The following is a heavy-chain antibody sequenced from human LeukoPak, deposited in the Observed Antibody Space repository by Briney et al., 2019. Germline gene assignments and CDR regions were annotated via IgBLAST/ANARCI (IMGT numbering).Heavy chain of an antibody. D-gene: IGHD3-10*01. CDR1: GYSFTTYW. J-gene: IGHJ4*02. CDR3: ARSEMWFGELGDY. CDR2: IYPGDSDT. Sequence: GESLKISCKGSGYSFTTYWIGRVRQMPGKGLEWMGIIYPGDSDTRYSPSFQGQVTISADKSISTAYLQWSSLKASDTAMYYCARSEMWFGELGDYWGQGTLVTVSS. V-gene: IGHV5-51*01.